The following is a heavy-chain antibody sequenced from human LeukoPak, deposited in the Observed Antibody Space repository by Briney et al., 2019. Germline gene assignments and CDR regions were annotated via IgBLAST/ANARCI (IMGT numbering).Heavy chain of an antibody. CDR3: ARDRFYYYGSGSSESAFDI. J-gene: IGHJ3*02. V-gene: IGHV4-39*07. CDR1: GGSISSSSYY. CDR2: IYYSGST. Sequence: SETLSLTCTVSGGSISSSSYYWGWIRQPPGKGLEWIGSIYYSGSTYYNPSLKSRVTISVDTSKNQFSLKLSSVTAADMAVYYCARDRFYYYGSGSSESAFDIWGQGTMVTVSS. D-gene: IGHD3-10*01.